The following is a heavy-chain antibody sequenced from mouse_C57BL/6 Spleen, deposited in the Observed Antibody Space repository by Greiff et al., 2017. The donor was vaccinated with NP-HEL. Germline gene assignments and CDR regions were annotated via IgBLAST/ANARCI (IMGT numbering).Heavy chain of an antibody. CDR1: GYTFTTYP. CDR2: FHPYNDDT. V-gene: IGHV1-47*01. CDR3: ARRRYYGSSEYFDV. D-gene: IGHD1-1*01. J-gene: IGHJ1*03. Sequence: QVQLKESGAELVKPGASVKMSCKASGYTFTTYPIEWMKQNHGKSLEWIGNFHPYNDDTKYNEKFKGKATLTVEKSSSTVYLELSRLTSDDSAVYYCARRRYYGSSEYFDVWGTGTTVTVSS.